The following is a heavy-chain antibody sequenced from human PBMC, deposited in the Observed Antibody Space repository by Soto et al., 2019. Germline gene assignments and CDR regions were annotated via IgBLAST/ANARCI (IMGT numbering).Heavy chain of an antibody. CDR2: INAGNGNT. CDR1: GYTFTSYA. V-gene: IGHV1-3*01. Sequence: ASVKVSCKASGYTFTSYAMHWVRQAPGQRLEWMGWINAGNGNTEYSQKFQGRVTITADESTSTAYMELSSLRSEDTAVYYCARALVPAASSYYYYGMHVWGQGTTVTVSS. J-gene: IGHJ6*02. CDR3: ARALVPAASSYYYYGMHV. D-gene: IGHD2-2*01.